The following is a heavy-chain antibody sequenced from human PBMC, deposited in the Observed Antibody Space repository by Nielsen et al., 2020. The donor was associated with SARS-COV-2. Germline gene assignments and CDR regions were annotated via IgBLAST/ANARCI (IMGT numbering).Heavy chain of an antibody. CDR2: FDPEDGET. CDR3: ARDGIAVAGPHY. V-gene: IGHV1-24*01. J-gene: IGHJ4*02. Sequence: WVRQAPGQGLEWMGGFDPEDGETIYAQKFQGRVTMTEDTSTDTAYMELSSLRSEDTAVYYCARDGIAVAGPHYWGQGTLVTVSS. D-gene: IGHD6-19*01.